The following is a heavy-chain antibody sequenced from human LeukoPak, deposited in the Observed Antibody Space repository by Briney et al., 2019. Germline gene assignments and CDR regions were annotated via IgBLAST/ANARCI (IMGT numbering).Heavy chain of an antibody. V-gene: IGHV3-48*04. D-gene: IGHD1-14*01. CDR2: ISSSGSTI. J-gene: IGHJ4*02. CDR3: ARDRVYGLFDY. CDR1: GFTFSSYA. Sequence: QTGGSLRLSCAASGFTFSSYAMSWVRQAPGKGLEWVSYISSSGSTIYYADSVKGRFTISRDNAKNSLYLQMNSLRAEDTAVYYCARDRVYGLFDYWGQGTLVTVSS.